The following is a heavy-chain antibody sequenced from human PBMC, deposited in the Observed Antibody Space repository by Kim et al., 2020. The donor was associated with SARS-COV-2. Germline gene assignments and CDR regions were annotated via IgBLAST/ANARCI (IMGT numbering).Heavy chain of an antibody. Sequence: GGSLRLSCAASGFTFSSYSMNWVRQAPGKGLEWVSSISSSSSYIYYADSVKGRFTISRDNAKNSLYLQMNSLRAEDTAVYYCARGGRFWSGSSDYWGQGTLVTVSS. CDR1: GFTFSSYS. CDR3: ARGGRFWSGSSDY. V-gene: IGHV3-21*01. J-gene: IGHJ4*02. D-gene: IGHD3-3*01. CDR2: ISSSSSYI.